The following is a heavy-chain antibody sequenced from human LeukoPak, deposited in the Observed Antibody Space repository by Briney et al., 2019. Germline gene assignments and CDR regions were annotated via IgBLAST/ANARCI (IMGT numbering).Heavy chain of an antibody. Sequence: GGSLRLSCAASGFSFSNYGMHWVRQAPGKGLEWMAVISYDGSNKYYVNSVKGRSTISRDNSKNTLYLQMNSLRAEDTAVYYCAKEYPYYCDYWGQGTLVTVSS. J-gene: IGHJ4*02. CDR2: ISYDGSNK. CDR1: GFSFSNYG. CDR3: AKEYPYYCDY. V-gene: IGHV3-30*18. D-gene: IGHD2-2*01.